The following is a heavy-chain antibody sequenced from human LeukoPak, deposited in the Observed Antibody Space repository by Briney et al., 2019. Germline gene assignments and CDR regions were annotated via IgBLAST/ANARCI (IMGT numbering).Heavy chain of an antibody. CDR2: ISWNSGSI. CDR3: AKDYSSGWYYFDY. CDR1: GFTFGDYA. D-gene: IGHD6-19*01. V-gene: IGHV3-9*01. Sequence: GGSLRLSCTASGFTFGDYAVSWVRQAPGKGLEWVSGISWNSGSIGYADSVKGRFTISRDNAKNSLYLQMNSLRAEDTALYYCAKDYSSGWYYFDYWGQGTLVTVSS. J-gene: IGHJ4*02.